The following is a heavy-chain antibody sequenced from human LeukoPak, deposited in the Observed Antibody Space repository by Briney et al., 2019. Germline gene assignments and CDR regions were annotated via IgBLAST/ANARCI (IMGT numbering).Heavy chain of an antibody. CDR2: IYYSGST. D-gene: IGHD6-13*01. Sequence: SETLSLTCTVSGGSISSSGYYWGWIRQPPGKGLEWIGSIYYSGSTYYNPSLKSRVTISVDTSKNQFSLKLSSVTAADTAVYYCARLAGSSWFHDAFDIWGQGTMAPSLQ. CDR1: GGSISSSGYY. V-gene: IGHV4-39*01. CDR3: ARLAGSSWFHDAFDI. J-gene: IGHJ3*02.